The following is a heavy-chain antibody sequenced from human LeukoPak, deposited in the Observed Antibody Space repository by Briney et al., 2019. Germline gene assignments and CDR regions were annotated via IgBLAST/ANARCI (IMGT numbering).Heavy chain of an antibody. D-gene: IGHD2-15*01. CDR1: GGSISSGGYY. J-gene: IGHJ1*01. CDR3: ALGYCGGSCYAREHFQH. V-gene: IGHV4-31*03. Sequence: SQTESLTCTVSGGSISSGGYYWTWIRQHPGKGLEWIGYIYYSGSTYYNPSLKSRVTISVDTSKNQFSLRLSSVTAADTAVYYCALGYCGGSCYAREHFQHWGQGTLVTVSS. CDR2: IYYSGST.